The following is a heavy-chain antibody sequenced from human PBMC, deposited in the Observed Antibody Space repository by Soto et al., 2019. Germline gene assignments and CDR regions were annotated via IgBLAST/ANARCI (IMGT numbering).Heavy chain of an antibody. J-gene: IGHJ6*02. CDR1: ECTCSDYD. CDR3: ERDLSYGMDV. Sequence: PQRHSCAASECTCSDYDRSWIRQAPGKGLEWVSYISSSGSTIYYADSVKGRFTISRDNAKNSLYLQMNSLRAEDTAVYYCERDLSYGMDVWGQGTTGTVSS. CDR2: ISSSGSTI. D-gene: IGHD3-16*02. V-gene: IGHV3-11*01.